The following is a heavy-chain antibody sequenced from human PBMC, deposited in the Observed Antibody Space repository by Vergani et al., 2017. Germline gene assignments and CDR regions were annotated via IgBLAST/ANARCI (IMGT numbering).Heavy chain of an antibody. Sequence: EVQLVESGGVLVQPGRFLRLPCTASGFTFGDYALKWVRPAPGKGRKWVASIKQDGSERYYVDSVKGRFTISRDNAKNSLYLQMNSLRAEDTALYDCARDARFCSSTSCYRDYYMDGWGKGTTVTVSS. V-gene: IGHV3-7*03. CDR3: ARDARFCSSTSCYRDYYMDG. J-gene: IGHJ6*03. CDR1: GFTFGDYA. D-gene: IGHD2-2*02. CDR2: IKQDGSER.